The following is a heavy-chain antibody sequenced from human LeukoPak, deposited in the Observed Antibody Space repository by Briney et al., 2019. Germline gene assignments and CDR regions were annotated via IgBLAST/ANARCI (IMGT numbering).Heavy chain of an antibody. D-gene: IGHD1-1*01. J-gene: IGHJ6*03. Sequence: GESLKISCKGSGYSFTSYWIGWVRQMPGKGLEWMVIIYPGDSDTRYSPSFQGQVTISADKSISTAYLQWSSLKASDTAMYYCARRSTTRYYYYYMDVWGKGTTVTVSS. CDR1: GYSFTSYW. CDR2: IYPGDSDT. CDR3: ARRSTTRYYYYYMDV. V-gene: IGHV5-51*01.